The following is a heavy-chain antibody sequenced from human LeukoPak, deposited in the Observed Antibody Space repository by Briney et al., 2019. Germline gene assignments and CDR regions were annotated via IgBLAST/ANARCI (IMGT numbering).Heavy chain of an antibody. V-gene: IGHV4-39*01. D-gene: IGHD1-26*01. CDR1: GGSISSSSYY. J-gene: IGHJ4*02. CDR2: IYYSGST. CDR3: ARLHVVGAEPLYFDY. Sequence: PSETLSLTXTVSGGSISSSSYYWGCIRQPPGKGLEWIGSIYYSGSTYYNPSLKSRVTISVDTSKNQFSLKLSSVTAADTAVYYCARLHVVGAEPLYFDYWGQGTLVTVSS.